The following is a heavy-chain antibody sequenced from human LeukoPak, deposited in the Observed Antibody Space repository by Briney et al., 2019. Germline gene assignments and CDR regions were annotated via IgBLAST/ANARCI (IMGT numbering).Heavy chain of an antibody. CDR2: ISYDGSNK. CDR3: AKRWSSGGFV. CDR1: GFTFSSYG. V-gene: IGHV3-30*18. D-gene: IGHD2-15*01. Sequence: GRSLRLSCAASGFTFSSYGMHWVRQAPGKGLEWVAVISYDGSNKYYADSVKGRFTISRDNSKNTLYLQVNSLRAEDTAVYYCAKRWSSGGFVWGQGTLVTVSS. J-gene: IGHJ4*02.